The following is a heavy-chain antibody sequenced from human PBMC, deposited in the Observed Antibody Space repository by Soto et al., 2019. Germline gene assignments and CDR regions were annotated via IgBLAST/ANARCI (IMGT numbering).Heavy chain of an antibody. V-gene: IGHV3-30*18. CDR3: AKDSGYQLLENYFYYGLDV. J-gene: IGHJ6*02. CDR1: EFNFISHA. D-gene: IGHD2-2*01. Sequence: QSLSYAAAEFNFISHAVHWVRQHPGQGLEWVAAISYDEIDKKYACLVKGRFTVSRDNVKNTLSLQMNSLRPEDTAVYYCAKDSGYQLLENYFYYGLDVWGQGTTV. CDR2: ISYDEIDK.